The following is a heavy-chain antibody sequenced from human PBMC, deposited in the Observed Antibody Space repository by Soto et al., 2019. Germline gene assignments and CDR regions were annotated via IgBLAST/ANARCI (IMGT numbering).Heavy chain of an antibody. Sequence: QVQLQESGPGLVKASQTLSLTCTVSGASVNSGDYYWSWVRQPPGRGLEWIGSVHYSETIYYNPSLKSRVQIVVETCKNQCSLEVSSVTAADTAVYYCARAHRYYDYPDIGGQGTTVTVSS. CDR3: ARAHRYYDYPDI. CDR1: GASVNSGDYY. CDR2: VHYSETI. D-gene: IGHD3-22*01. V-gene: IGHV4-30-4*01. J-gene: IGHJ3*02.